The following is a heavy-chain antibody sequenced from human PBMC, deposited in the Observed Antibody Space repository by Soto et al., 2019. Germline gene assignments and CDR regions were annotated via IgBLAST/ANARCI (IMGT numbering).Heavy chain of an antibody. J-gene: IGHJ3*01. CDR1: GFTVSTNY. D-gene: IGHD2-21*02. CDR2: IYAGGRT. CDR3: AREYCDDDCYSKLDAFEV. V-gene: IGHV3-53*01. Sequence: EVQLVESGGGLIQPGGSVRLSCAASGFTVSTNYINWVRQAPGKGLEWVSVIYAGGRTYYADSVKGRFTISRDNSKNTVYLQMNSLRAEDTAMYYCAREYCDDDCYSKLDAFEVWGQGTMVTVSS.